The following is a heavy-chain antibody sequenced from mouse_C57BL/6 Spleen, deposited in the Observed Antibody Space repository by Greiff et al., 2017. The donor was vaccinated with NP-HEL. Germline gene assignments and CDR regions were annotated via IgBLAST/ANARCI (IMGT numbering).Heavy chain of an antibody. CDR2: IYPGDGDT. CDR3: AREPAMDY. CDR1: GYAFSSYW. Sequence: VKLMESGAELVKPGASVKISCKASGYAFSSYWMNWVKQRPGKGLEWIGQIYPGDGDTNYNGKFKGKATLTADKSSSTAYMQLSSLTSEDSAVYFCAREPAMDYWGQGTSVTVSS. J-gene: IGHJ4*01. V-gene: IGHV1-80*01.